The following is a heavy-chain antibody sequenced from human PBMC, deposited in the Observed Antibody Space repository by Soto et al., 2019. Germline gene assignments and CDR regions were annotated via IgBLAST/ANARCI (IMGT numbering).Heavy chain of an antibody. Sequence: QVQLVQSGAEVKRPGSSVKVSGKASGGTFSSYPISWVRQAPGQGLEWMGGIIPIFGTANYAQKCQGRVTITADESTSTAYMELSSLRSEDTAVYYCARPYYYDSSGYYFDAFDIWGQGTMVTVSS. D-gene: IGHD3-22*01. CDR1: GGTFSSYP. CDR2: IIPIFGTA. CDR3: ARPYYYDSSGYYFDAFDI. J-gene: IGHJ3*02. V-gene: IGHV1-69*01.